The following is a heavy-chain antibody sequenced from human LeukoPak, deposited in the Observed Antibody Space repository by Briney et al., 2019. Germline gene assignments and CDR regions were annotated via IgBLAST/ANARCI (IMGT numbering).Heavy chain of an antibody. CDR3: ARDRWYGYYYYGMAV. CDR2: IYYSGST. D-gene: IGHD6-13*01. CDR1: GGSISSGDYY. Sequence: PSQTLSLTCTVSGGSISSGDYYWSWIRQLPGKGLEWIGYIYYSGSTYYNPSLKSRVTISVDTSKNRFSLKLSSVTAADTAVYYCARDRWYGYYYYGMAVWGQGTTVTVSS. J-gene: IGHJ6*02. V-gene: IGHV4-30-4*01.